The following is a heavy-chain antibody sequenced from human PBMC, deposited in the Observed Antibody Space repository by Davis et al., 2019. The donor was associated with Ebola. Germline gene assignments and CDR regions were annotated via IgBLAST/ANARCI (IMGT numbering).Heavy chain of an antibody. CDR2: IYYSGST. D-gene: IGHD6-19*01. CDR1: GGSISSYY. V-gene: IGHV4-39*01. Sequence: SETLSLTCTVSGGSISSYYWSWIRQPPGKGLEWIGSIYYSGSTYYNPSLKSRVTISVDTSKNQFSLKLSSVTAADTAVYYCASLLGGSGWYVEAFDIWGQGTMVTVSS. CDR3: ASLLGGSGWYVEAFDI. J-gene: IGHJ3*02.